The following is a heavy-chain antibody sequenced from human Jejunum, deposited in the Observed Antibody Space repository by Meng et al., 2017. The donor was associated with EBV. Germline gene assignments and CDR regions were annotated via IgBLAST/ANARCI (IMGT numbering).Heavy chain of an antibody. Sequence: QVQLVESGGGLVKPGGALRICGAASGFSFSDYWMTWIRQTPEQGLEWVAYISSSGGAMYYADSVKGRFTISRDNVERSLYLQMNSLRADDTAVYYCARDPMYSGGNSGAFDYWGQGTLVTVAS. CDR3: ARDPMYSGGNSGAFDY. V-gene: IGHV3-11*01. CDR1: GFSFSDYW. J-gene: IGHJ4*02. CDR2: ISSSGGAM. D-gene: IGHD4-23*01.